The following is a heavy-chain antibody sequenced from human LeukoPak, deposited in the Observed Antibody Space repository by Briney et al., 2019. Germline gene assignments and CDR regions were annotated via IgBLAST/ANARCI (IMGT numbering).Heavy chain of an antibody. CDR1: GFTFSNYG. V-gene: IGHV3-30*18. CDR2: ISYDGSNK. D-gene: IGHD6-6*01. J-gene: IGHJ4*02. Sequence: GGSLRLSCAASGFTFSNYGMHWVRQAPGKGLEWLAVISYDGSNKYYADSVKGRFTISRDNSKNTLYLQMNSLRAEDTAVYYCAKRQLGHIDYWGQGTLAIVSS. CDR3: AKRQLGHIDY.